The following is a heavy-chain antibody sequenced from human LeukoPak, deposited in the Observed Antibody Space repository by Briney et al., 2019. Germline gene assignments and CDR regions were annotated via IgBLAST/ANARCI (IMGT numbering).Heavy chain of an antibody. J-gene: IGHJ4*02. Sequence: GGSLRLSCAASGFSFSDYYMSWIRQTPEEGLEWVSVIYGGGSTYYADSVRGRFTISRNNSENTLYLQMDSLRAEDTAVYYCTRLLPSSHHFFDSWGQGTLVTVSS. CDR2: IYGGGST. D-gene: IGHD6-6*01. CDR3: TRLLPSSHHFFDS. CDR1: GFSFSDYY. V-gene: IGHV3-53*01.